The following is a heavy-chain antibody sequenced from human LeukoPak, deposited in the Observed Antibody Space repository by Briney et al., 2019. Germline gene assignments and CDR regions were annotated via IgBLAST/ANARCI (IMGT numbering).Heavy chain of an antibody. CDR3: ARTTYYYDSSGYYNLDY. J-gene: IGHJ4*02. CDR2: IDWDDDK. CDR1: GFSLSTSGMC. Sequence: SGPTLVNPTQTLTLTCTFSGFSLSTSGMCVTWIRQPPGKALEWLARIDWDDDKYYTTSLETRLTISQDNSKNQVVLTMTNMDPVDTATYYCARTTYYYDSSGYYNLDYWGQGTLVTVS. V-gene: IGHV2-70*11. D-gene: IGHD3-22*01.